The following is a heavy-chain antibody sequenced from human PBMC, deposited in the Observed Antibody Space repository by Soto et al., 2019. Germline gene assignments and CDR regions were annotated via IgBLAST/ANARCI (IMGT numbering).Heavy chain of an antibody. Sequence: QITLKESGPTLVNPTQTLTLTCSFSGFSLSTSRVGVAWIRQPPGKALEWLAIIYWDDDRRYSPSLKTRLAITKDTSKNQVVLTMTDLDPGDTATYYCAHSLVVVAATDITGTTTRLFDYWGQGTLVTVSS. CDR2: IYWDDDR. D-gene: IGHD2-15*01. CDR3: AHSLVVVAATDITGTTTRLFDY. CDR1: GFSLSTSRVG. V-gene: IGHV2-5*02. J-gene: IGHJ4*02.